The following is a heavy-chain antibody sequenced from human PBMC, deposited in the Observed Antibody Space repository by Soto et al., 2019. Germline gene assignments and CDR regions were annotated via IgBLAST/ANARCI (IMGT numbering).Heavy chain of an antibody. CDR3: ARATTGTTYPYHLDY. Sequence: GESLKISCKGSGYSFTTHWIGWVRQMPGEGLEWMGIIYVGDSDSRYSPSFQGQVTISADKSISTAYLQWSSLKASDTAIYYCARATTGTTYPYHLDYWGQGTPVTVSS. CDR1: GYSFTTHW. D-gene: IGHD1-1*01. V-gene: IGHV5-51*01. CDR2: IYVGDSDS. J-gene: IGHJ4*02.